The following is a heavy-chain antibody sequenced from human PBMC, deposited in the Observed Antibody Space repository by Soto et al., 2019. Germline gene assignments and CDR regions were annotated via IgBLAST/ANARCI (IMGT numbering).Heavy chain of an antibody. D-gene: IGHD4-4*01. Sequence: QLQLQESGSGLVKPSQTLSLTCAVSGGSISSGGYSLSWIRQPPGKGLEWLGYIYHSGSTYYNPSLKSRVTIAVDRSKNQFSLKLSSVTAADTAVYYCASTVTTLVRGWYFDLCGRGTLVTVSS. V-gene: IGHV4-30-2*01. CDR3: ASTVTTLVRGWYFDL. CDR1: GGSISSGGYS. J-gene: IGHJ2*01. CDR2: IYHSGST.